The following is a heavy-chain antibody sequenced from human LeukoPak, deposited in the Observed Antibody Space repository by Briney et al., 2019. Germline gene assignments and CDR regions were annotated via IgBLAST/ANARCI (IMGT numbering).Heavy chain of an antibody. CDR1: GFSFSSYW. Sequence: GGSLRLSCAVSGFSFSSYWMTWVRQAPGKGLEWVANIKQDGSEKNYVDSVKGRFTISRDNAKKSLYLQVNSLRADDTAVYYCAREARPHLDYWGQGTLVTVST. CDR2: IKQDGSEK. J-gene: IGHJ4*02. CDR3: AREARPHLDY. D-gene: IGHD1-1*01. V-gene: IGHV3-7*01.